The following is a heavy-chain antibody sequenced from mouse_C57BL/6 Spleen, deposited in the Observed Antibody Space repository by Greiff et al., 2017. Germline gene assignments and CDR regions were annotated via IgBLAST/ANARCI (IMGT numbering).Heavy chain of an antibody. D-gene: IGHD2-5*01. Sequence: QVQLQQPGAELVKPGASVKMSCKASGYTFTSYWITWVKQRPGQGLEWIGDIYPGSGSTNYNEKFKSKATLTVDTSSSTAYMQLSSLTSEDSAVYYCARSRSNYPVSYYYAMDYWGQGTSVTVSS. CDR3: ARSRSNYPVSYYYAMDY. CDR1: GYTFTSYW. CDR2: IYPGSGST. V-gene: IGHV1-55*01. J-gene: IGHJ4*01.